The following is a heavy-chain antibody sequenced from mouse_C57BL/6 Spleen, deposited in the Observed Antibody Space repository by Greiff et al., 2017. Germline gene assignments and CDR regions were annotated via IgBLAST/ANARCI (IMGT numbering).Heavy chain of an antibody. CDR1: GYTFTSYW. CDR3: TRSGEYGSSYGAY. V-gene: IGHV1-5*01. J-gene: IGHJ3*01. D-gene: IGHD1-1*01. CDR2: IYPGNSDT. Sequence: DVQLQQSGTVLARPGASVKMSCKTSGYTFTSYWMHWVKQRPGQGLEWIGAIYPGNSDTSYNQKFKGKAKLTAVTSASTAYMELSSLTNEDSAVYYCTRSGEYGSSYGAYWGQGTLVTVSA.